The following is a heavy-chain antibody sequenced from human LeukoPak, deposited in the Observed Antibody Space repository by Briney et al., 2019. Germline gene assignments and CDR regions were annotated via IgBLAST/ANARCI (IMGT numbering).Heavy chain of an antibody. CDR1: GGSISSYY. V-gene: IGHV4-59*01. CDR3: ARATTYYYDSSGYRQSYYFDY. CDR2: IYYSGST. J-gene: IGHJ4*02. Sequence: SETLSLTCTVSGGSISSYYWSWIRQPPGKGLEWIGYIYYSGSTNYNPSLKSRVTISVDTSKNQFSLKLSSVTAADTAVYYCARATTYYYDSSGYRQSYYFDYWGQGTLVTVSS. D-gene: IGHD3-22*01.